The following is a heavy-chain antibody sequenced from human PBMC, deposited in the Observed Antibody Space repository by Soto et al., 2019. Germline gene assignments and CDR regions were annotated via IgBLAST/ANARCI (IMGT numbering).Heavy chain of an antibody. CDR2: ISSSSSTI. CDR3: ARDLAHYSSDSDY. V-gene: IGHV3-48*01. CDR1: GFTFSSYS. D-gene: IGHD6-19*01. J-gene: IGHJ4*02. Sequence: EVQLVESGGGLVQPGGSLRLSCAASGFTFSSYSMNWVRQAPGKGLEWVSYISSSSSTIYYADSVKGRFIISRDNAKNSLYLQMNSLRAEDTAVYYCARDLAHYSSDSDYWGQGTLVTVSS.